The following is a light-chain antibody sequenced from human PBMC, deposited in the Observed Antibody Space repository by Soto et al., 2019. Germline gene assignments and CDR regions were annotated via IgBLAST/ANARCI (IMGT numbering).Light chain of an antibody. CDR3: QQYDYLPFT. V-gene: IGKV1-33*01. J-gene: IGKJ3*01. CDR2: TAS. Sequence: IQLTQSPSSLSASVGDRVTITCRASQGISSYLAWYQQKPGKAPKLLIYTASSLQSGVPSRFSGGGSGTDFNFSISSLQPEDIATYYCQQYDYLPFTFGPGTKVDIK. CDR1: QGISSY.